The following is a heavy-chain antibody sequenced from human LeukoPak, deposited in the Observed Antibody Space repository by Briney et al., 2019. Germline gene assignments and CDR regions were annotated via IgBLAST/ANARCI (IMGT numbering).Heavy chain of an antibody. V-gene: IGHV1-58*02. CDR2: IVVGSGNT. CDR1: GFTFTSSA. J-gene: IGHJ5*02. Sequence: SVKVSCKASGFTFTSSAMQWVRQARGQRLEWIGWIVVGSGNTNYAQKFQERVTITRDMSTSTAYMELSSLRAEDTAVYYCAKGVTIFGVVSTGGNWFDPWGQGTLVTVSS. CDR3: AKGVTIFGVVSTGGNWFDP. D-gene: IGHD3-3*01.